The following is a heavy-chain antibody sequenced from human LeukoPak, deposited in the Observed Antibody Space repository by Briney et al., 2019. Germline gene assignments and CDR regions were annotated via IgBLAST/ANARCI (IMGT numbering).Heavy chain of an antibody. J-gene: IGHJ3*02. V-gene: IGHV4-59*01. CDR2: IYYSGST. Sequence: NPSETLSLTCTVSGGSISSYYWSWIRQPPGKGLEWIGYIYYSGSTNYNPSLKSRVTISVDTSKNQFSLKLSSVTAADTAVYYCARSSIAVAGTAFDIWGQGTMVTVSP. CDR3: ARSSIAVAGTAFDI. CDR1: GGSISSYY. D-gene: IGHD6-19*01.